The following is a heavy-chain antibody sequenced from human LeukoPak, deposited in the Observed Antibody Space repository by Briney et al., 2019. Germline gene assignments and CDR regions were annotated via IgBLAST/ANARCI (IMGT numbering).Heavy chain of an antibody. CDR2: IYYSGST. V-gene: IGHV4-31*03. CDR1: GGSISSGGYY. CDR3: ARAPQSSGYYSN. D-gene: IGHD3-3*01. J-gene: IGHJ4*02. Sequence: SETLSLTCTVSGGSISSGGYYWSWIRQHPGKGLEWIGYIYYSGSTYYNPSLKSRVTISVDTSKNQFSLKLSSVTAADTAVYYCARAPQSSGYYSNWGQGTLVTVSS.